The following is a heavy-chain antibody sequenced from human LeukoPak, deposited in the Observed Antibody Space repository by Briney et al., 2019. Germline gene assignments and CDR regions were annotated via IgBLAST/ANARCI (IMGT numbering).Heavy chain of an antibody. D-gene: IGHD2-15*01. CDR3: ARVAGLQYYFDY. CDR2: IYYSGST. Sequence: PSETLSLTCTVSGGSVSSGSYYWSWIRQPPGKGLEWIGYIYYSGSTNYNPSLKSRVTISVDTSKNQVSLKLSSVTAADTAVYYCARVAGLQYYFDYWGQGTLVTVSS. V-gene: IGHV4-61*01. J-gene: IGHJ4*02. CDR1: GGSVSSGSYY.